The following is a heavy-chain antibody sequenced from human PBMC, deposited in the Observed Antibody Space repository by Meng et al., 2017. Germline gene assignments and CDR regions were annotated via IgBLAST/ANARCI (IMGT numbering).Heavy chain of an antibody. CDR2: IKQDGSEK. Sequence: GESLMISCAASGFTFSSYWMSWVRQAPGKGLEWVANIKQDGSEKYYVDSVKGRFTISRDNAKNSLYLQMNSLRAEDTAVYYCARVEWDLLGWYFDYWGQGTLVTVSS. CDR1: GFTFSSYW. D-gene: IGHD1-26*01. V-gene: IGHV3-7*04. CDR3: ARVEWDLLGWYFDY. J-gene: IGHJ4*02.